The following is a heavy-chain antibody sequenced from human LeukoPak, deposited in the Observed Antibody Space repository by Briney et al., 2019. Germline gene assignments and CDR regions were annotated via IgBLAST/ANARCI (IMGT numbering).Heavy chain of an antibody. CDR3: ARENYGFCDY. CDR1: GFTFSTYA. D-gene: IGHD3-3*01. Sequence: GGSLRLSCAASGFTFSTYAMSWVRQAPGKGLKWVSSISGSGGSTSYADSVKGRFIISRDNSRNTLYVQMNSLRAEDTAVYYCARENYGFCDYWGQGTLVTVSS. CDR2: ISGSGGST. V-gene: IGHV3-23*01. J-gene: IGHJ4*02.